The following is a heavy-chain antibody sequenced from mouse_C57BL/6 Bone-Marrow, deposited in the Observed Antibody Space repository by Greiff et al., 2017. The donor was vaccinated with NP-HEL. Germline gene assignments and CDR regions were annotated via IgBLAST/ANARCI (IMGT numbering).Heavy chain of an antibody. CDR2: IDPETGGT. CDR3: TRNGDWDVSDY. D-gene: IGHD4-1*01. V-gene: IGHV1-15*01. CDR1: GYTFTDYE. Sequence: VKLQESGAELVRPGASVTLSCKASGYTFTDYEMHWVKQTPVHGLEWIGAIDPETGGTAYNQKFKGKAILTADKSSSTAYMELRSLTSEDSAVYYCTRNGDWDVSDYWGQGTTLTVSS. J-gene: IGHJ2*01.